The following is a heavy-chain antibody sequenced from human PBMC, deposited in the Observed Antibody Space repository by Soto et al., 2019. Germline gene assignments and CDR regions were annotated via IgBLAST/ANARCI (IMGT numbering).Heavy chain of an antibody. CDR1: GGSISGYY. Sequence: PSETLSLTCSVSGGSISGYYWSWIRQAPGKGLEWIGFMFYTGTNNYNPSLKSRVTMSVDTSTSQFSLKLSSVTAAATAVYYCARLTGNNWFDPGGQVILVSGS. CDR3: ARLTGNNWFDP. V-gene: IGHV4-59*08. J-gene: IGHJ5*02. CDR2: MFYTGTN.